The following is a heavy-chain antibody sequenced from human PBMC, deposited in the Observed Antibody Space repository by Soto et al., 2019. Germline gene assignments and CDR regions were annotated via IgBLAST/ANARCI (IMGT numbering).Heavy chain of an antibody. CDR2: IWYDGSNK. Sequence: GGSLRLSCAASGFTFSNCGMHWVRQAPGKGLEWVAIIWYDGSNKYYADSVKGRFTISRDNSKNTVHLQMNSLRAEDTAMYYCAAGEPLHYRGQGTLVTVSS. V-gene: IGHV3-33*01. D-gene: IGHD3-10*01. J-gene: IGHJ4*02. CDR1: GFTFSNCG. CDR3: AAGEPLHY.